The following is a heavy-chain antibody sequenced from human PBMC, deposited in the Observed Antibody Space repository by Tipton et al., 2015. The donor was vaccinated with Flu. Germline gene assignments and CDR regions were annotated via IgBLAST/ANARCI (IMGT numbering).Heavy chain of an antibody. D-gene: IGHD6-19*01. V-gene: IGHV4-38-2*01. CDR1: GYSIASDYY. CDR3: ARAESSLWAGHYYGLDV. CDR2: IHTSGTT. J-gene: IGHJ6*02. Sequence: TLSLTCSVSGYSIASDYYWGWIRQPPGKGLEWIGRIHTSGTTYYKPSLKSRVTISLDTSKNHFSLRLTSVTAADTALYFCARAESSLWAGHYYGLDVWGQGTTVTVSS.